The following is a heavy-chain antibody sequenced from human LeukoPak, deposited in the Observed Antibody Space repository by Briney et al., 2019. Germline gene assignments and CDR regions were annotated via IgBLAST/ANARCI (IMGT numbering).Heavy chain of an antibody. Sequence: PGGSLRLSCAASGFTFSSYSMNWVRQAPGKGLEWVSSITSSSTYIYYADSVKGRFTISRDNAKNSLYLQMNSLRAEDTAVYYCARSDFSGNYYVDYWGQGTLVTVSS. CDR2: ITSSSTYI. CDR3: ARSDFSGNYYVDY. V-gene: IGHV3-21*01. CDR1: GFTFSSYS. J-gene: IGHJ4*02. D-gene: IGHD1-26*01.